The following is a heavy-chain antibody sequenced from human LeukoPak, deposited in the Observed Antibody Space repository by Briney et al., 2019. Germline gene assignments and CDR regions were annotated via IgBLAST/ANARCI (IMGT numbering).Heavy chain of an antibody. CDR1: GFTFSSYW. CDR3: ARYSGTYYPGFDI. Sequence: GGSLRLSCPASGFTFSSYWMHWVRQAPGEGLVWVSHINSDGSSTSHADSVKGRFSISRDNAKNTLYLQMNSLRAEDTAVYYCARYSGTYYPGFDIWGQGTMVTVSS. CDR2: INSDGSST. D-gene: IGHD1-26*01. V-gene: IGHV3-74*01. J-gene: IGHJ3*02.